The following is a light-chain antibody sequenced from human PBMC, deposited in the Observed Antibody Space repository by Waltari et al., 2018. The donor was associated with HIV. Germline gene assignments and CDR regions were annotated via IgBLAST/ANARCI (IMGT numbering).Light chain of an antibody. CDR2: NGS. CDR1: NIGSKS. Sequence: SYVLTQSPSVSVAPGQTASITCGGNNIGSKSVHWYQQKAGQAPVLVVYNGSDRPSGIPERFSGSRSGNTATLTISRVEAGDEADYYCYVWDRSSDHHVFGPGTKVTVL. V-gene: IGLV3-21*02. J-gene: IGLJ1*01. CDR3: YVWDRSSDHHV.